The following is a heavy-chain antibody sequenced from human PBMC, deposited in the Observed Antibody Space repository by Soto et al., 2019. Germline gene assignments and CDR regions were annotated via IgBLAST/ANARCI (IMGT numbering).Heavy chain of an antibody. CDR2: ISYDGSNK. Sequence: QVQLVESGGGVVQPGRSLRLSCAASGFTFSSYGMHWVRQAPGKGLEWVAVISYDGSNKYYADSVKGRFTISRDNSKNKLYLQMNSLRAEDTSVYYCAKRLSSGYYDAFYIWGQGTMVTDSS. CDR3: AKRLSSGYYDAFYI. CDR1: GFTFSSYG. J-gene: IGHJ3*02. D-gene: IGHD3-22*01. V-gene: IGHV3-30*18.